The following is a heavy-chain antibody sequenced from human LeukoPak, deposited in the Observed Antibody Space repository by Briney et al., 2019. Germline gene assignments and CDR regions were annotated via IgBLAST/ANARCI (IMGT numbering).Heavy chain of an antibody. J-gene: IGHJ5*02. CDR2: ISWNSDSI. Sequence: GGSLRLSCAVSGFTFGDYGMHWVRQAPGKGLEWVSGISWNSDSIGYADSVKGRFTISRDNAKNSLSLQMNSLRAEDTAFYYCAKGDSSNWSYNWFDPWGQGTLVTVSS. CDR3: AKGDSSNWSYNWFDP. CDR1: GFTFGDYG. D-gene: IGHD6-13*01. V-gene: IGHV3-9*01.